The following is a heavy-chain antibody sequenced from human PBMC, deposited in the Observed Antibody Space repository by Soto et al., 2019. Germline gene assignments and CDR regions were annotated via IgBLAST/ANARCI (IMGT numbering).Heavy chain of an antibody. D-gene: IGHD3-16*01. Sequence: QVQLVQSGAEVKKPGSLVKVSCKASGGTFSSYAISWVRQAPGQGLEWMGGIIPIFGTANYAQKFQGRVTITADESTSTAYMELSSLRSEDTAVYYCASGVQTYYDYVWGILRYWGQGTLVTVSS. CDR2: IIPIFGTA. CDR3: ASGVQTYYDYVWGILRY. CDR1: GGTFSSYA. V-gene: IGHV1-69*01. J-gene: IGHJ4*02.